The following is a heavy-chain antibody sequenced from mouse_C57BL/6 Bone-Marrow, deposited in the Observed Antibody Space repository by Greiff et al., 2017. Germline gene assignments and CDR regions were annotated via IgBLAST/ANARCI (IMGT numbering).Heavy chain of an antibody. J-gene: IGHJ1*03. CDR3: ARSGLITTVVARNWYLDV. D-gene: IGHD1-1*01. CDR2: IDPNSGGT. V-gene: IGHV1-72*01. Sequence: QVQLQQPGAELVKPGASVKLSCKASGYTFTSYWMHWVKQRPGRGLAWIGRIDPNSGGTKYNEKFTSKATLTVDKPSSTAYMPRSSLTSEDSAVYYCARSGLITTVVARNWYLDVWGTGTTVTVSS. CDR1: GYTFTSYW.